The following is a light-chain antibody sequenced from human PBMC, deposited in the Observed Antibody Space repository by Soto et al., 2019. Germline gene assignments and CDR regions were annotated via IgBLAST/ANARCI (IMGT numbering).Light chain of an antibody. V-gene: IGKV3D-11*02. J-gene: IGKJ4*01. CDR1: QSISNL. CDR3: LQCSNWALT. Sequence: EIVLTQSPATLSLSPGERATLSCRASQSISNLLAWFQQKPGQAPRLLIYDASNRATGIPARFSGSGPGTDFTLTSSGLELEDFAVYYCLQCSNWALTFGGGTKVEIK. CDR2: DAS.